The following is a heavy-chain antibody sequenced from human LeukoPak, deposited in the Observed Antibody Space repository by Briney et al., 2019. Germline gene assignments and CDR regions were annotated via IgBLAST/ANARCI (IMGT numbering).Heavy chain of an antibody. J-gene: IGHJ4*02. V-gene: IGHV1-18*01. D-gene: IGHD2-21*02. CDR1: GYTFTNYG. CDR2: ISAYNGNT. CDR3: ARDLRVVVTAPTTCFDY. Sequence: GASVKVSCKASGYTFTNYGISWVRQAPGQGLEWMGWISAYNGNTNYAQKLQGRVTMTTDTSTSTAYMELRSLRSDDTAVYYCARDLRVVVTAPTTCFDYWGQGTLVTVSS.